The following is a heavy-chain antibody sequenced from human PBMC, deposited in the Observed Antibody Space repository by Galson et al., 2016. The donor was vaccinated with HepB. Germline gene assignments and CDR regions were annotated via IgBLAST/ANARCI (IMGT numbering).Heavy chain of an antibody. Sequence: SVKVSCKASGYTFTTYAMYWVRQAPGQRLEWMGWINAANGDTKYSQKLQGGGTITWDTSANTAYMELSSLRSEDTAVYYCARGHIVATVDYYYYGLDVWGQGTTVTVSS. CDR1: GYTFTTYA. CDR3: ARGHIVATVDYYYYGLDV. CDR2: INAANGDT. D-gene: IGHD5-12*01. V-gene: IGHV1-3*01. J-gene: IGHJ6*02.